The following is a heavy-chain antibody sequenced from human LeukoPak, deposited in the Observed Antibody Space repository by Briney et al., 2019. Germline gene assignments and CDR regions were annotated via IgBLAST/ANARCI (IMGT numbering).Heavy chain of an antibody. CDR2: ILKDGSNK. Sequence: PGESLRLSCAASGFTFSSYGMHWVRQAPGKGLEWVGVILKDGSNKFYADSVKGRFTISRDKSKNTLYLQMNSLRAEDTAVYYCAREKYYYDSSGSSTGYFDYWGQGTLVT. V-gene: IGHV3-33*08. CDR1: GFTFSSYG. CDR3: AREKYYYDSSGSSTGYFDY. D-gene: IGHD3-22*01. J-gene: IGHJ4*02.